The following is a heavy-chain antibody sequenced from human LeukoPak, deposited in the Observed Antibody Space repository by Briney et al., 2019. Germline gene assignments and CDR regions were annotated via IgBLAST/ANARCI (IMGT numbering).Heavy chain of an antibody. Sequence: PSETLSLTCAVSDGSIKDYYWSWLRQPPGKGLEGLGYIYFHGTTTYKPSLRGRGTISLDTSNNHFSLILTSVTPSDTAAYYCARANDCRSRIFDSWGQGTLVTVSS. CDR3: ARANDCRSRIFDS. CDR1: DGSIKDYY. CDR2: IYFHGTT. J-gene: IGHJ4*02. D-gene: IGHD1-1*01. V-gene: IGHV4-59*01.